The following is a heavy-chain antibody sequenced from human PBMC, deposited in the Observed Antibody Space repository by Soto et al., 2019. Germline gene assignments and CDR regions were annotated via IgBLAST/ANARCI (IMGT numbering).Heavy chain of an antibody. CDR1: GGSISSGGYY. D-gene: IGHD3-22*01. CDR3: ASRPYYYDSSGYYSRHFDY. Sequence: SETLSLTCAVSGGSISSGGYYWSWIRQPPGKGLEWIGYIYYSGSTYYNPSLKSRLSISVDTSKNQFSLKLSSVTAADTAVYYCASRPYYYDSSGYYSRHFDYWGQGTLVTVSS. CDR2: IYYSGST. J-gene: IGHJ4*02. V-gene: IGHV4-30-4*01.